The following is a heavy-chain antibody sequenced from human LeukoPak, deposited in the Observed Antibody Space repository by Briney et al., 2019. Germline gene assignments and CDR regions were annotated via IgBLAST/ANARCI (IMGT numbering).Heavy chain of an antibody. V-gene: IGHV1-2*06. Sequence: ASVKVSCKASGYTFTGYYMHRVRQAPGQGLEWMGRINPNSGGTNYAQKFQGRVTMTRDTSISTAYMELGRLRSDDTAVYYCATAYYYDSSGYKYCFGYWGQGTLVTVSS. CDR2: INPNSGGT. J-gene: IGHJ4*02. CDR3: ATAYYYDSSGYKYCFGY. D-gene: IGHD3-22*01. CDR1: GYTFTGYY.